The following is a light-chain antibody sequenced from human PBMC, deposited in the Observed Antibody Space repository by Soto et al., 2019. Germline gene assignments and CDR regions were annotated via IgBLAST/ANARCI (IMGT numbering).Light chain of an antibody. J-gene: IGKJ1*01. Sequence: DIQMTHSPPTLSASVGDRVTITCRASQSISSWLAWYQQKPGKAPKLLIYDASSLESGVPSRFSGSGSGTEFTLTISSLQPDDFATYYCQQYNSYPWTFGQGTKVEIK. CDR1: QSISSW. CDR3: QQYNSYPWT. CDR2: DAS. V-gene: IGKV1-5*01.